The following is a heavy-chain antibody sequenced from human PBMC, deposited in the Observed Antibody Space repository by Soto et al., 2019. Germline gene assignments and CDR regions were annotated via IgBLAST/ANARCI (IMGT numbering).Heavy chain of an antibody. Sequence: LSLTCAASGFTFSSYEMNWVRQAPGKGLEWVSYISSSGSTIYYADSVKGRFTISGDNAKNSLYLQMNSLRAEDTAVYYCARDGSGDLFDYWGQGTLVTVSS. CDR3: ARDGSGDLFDY. CDR1: GFTFSSYE. V-gene: IGHV3-48*03. D-gene: IGHD1-26*01. J-gene: IGHJ4*02. CDR2: ISSSGSTI.